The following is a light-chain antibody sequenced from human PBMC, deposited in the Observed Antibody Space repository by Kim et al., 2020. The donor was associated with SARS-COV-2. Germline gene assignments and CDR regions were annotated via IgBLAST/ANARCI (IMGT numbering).Light chain of an antibody. CDR2: DAS. V-gene: IGKV1-5*01. CDR1: QSISSW. Sequence: DIQMTQSPSTLSASVGDRVTITCRASQSISSWLAWYQQKPGKAPKLLIYDASSLESGVPSRFSGSGSGTEFTLTISSLQPDDFATYYCQQYNSGSTFGQGTKLEI. CDR3: QQYNSGST. J-gene: IGKJ2*01.